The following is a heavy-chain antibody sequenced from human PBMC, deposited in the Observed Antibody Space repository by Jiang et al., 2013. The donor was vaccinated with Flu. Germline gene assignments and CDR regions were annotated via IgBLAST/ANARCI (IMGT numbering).Heavy chain of an antibody. CDR3: AREPANIAAAGTSTDPYYFDY. CDR2: IYYSGST. Sequence: GPGLVKPSETLSLTCTVSGGSISSYYWSWIRQPPGKGLEWIGYIYYSGSTNYNPSLKSRVTISVDTSKNQFSLKLSSVTAADTAVYYCAREPANIAAAGTSTDPYYFDYWGQGTLVTVSS. D-gene: IGHD6-13*01. CDR1: GGSISSYY. V-gene: IGHV4-59*01. J-gene: IGHJ4*02.